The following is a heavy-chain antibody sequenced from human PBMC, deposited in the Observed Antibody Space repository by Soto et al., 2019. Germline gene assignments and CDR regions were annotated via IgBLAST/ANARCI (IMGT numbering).Heavy chain of an antibody. V-gene: IGHV3-74*01. CDR2: ISGDGSRT. Sequence: EVQLVESGGGLVQPGGSLRLSCATSGFTFTNYWTHWVRQAPGEGLVWVSRISGDGSRTNYADSVKGRVTISRDNAKTSLYLQMNSLRADDTAVYYCARGAGGAYYLDYWGQGTLVTVSS. J-gene: IGHJ4*02. CDR1: GFTFTNYW. D-gene: IGHD3-10*01. CDR3: ARGAGGAYYLDY.